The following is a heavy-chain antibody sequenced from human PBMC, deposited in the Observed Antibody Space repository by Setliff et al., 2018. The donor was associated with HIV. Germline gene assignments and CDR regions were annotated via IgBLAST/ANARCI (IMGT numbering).Heavy chain of an antibody. CDR3: ARGGSMGAFDV. V-gene: IGHV3-74*01. CDR2: INSDGSST. D-gene: IGHD1-26*01. CDR1: GFTVSDTH. J-gene: IGHJ3*01. Sequence: GGSLRLSCAASGFTVSDTHMTWVRQAPGKGLVWISHINSDGSSTTYADSVKGRFTISRDNAKNTLLLQMNSLRAEDTAVYYCARGGSMGAFDVWGQGTMVTVSS.